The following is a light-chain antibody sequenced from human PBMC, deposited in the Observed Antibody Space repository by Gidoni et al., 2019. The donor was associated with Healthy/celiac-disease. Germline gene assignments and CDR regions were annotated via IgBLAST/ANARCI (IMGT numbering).Light chain of an antibody. CDR3: QQRSNWPPLT. CDR1: QSVRSY. CDR2: DAS. V-gene: IGKV3-11*01. Sequence: EIVLTHSPATLSLSPGERATLSCRASQSVRSYLAWYQQKPGQAPRLLIYDASNRATGIPARFSGSGSGTDFTLTISSLEPEDFAVYYCQQRSNWPPLTFXGXTKVEIK. J-gene: IGKJ4*01.